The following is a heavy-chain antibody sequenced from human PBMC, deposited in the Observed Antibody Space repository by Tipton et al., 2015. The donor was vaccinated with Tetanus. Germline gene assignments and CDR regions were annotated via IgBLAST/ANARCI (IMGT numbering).Heavy chain of an antibody. D-gene: IGHD3-22*01. CDR2: IDPNSGGT. Sequence: QVQLVQSGAEVKKPGASVKVSCKASGYTFTGYYIYWVLQAPGQGLEWMGWIDPNSGGTVYAQKFQGRVTMTRDTSISTAYMELRSLRSGDTAVYYCARDRGDYIYYGMDVWGPGTTVTVS. CDR3: ARDRGDYIYYGMDV. V-gene: IGHV1-2*02. J-gene: IGHJ6*02. CDR1: GYTFTGYY.